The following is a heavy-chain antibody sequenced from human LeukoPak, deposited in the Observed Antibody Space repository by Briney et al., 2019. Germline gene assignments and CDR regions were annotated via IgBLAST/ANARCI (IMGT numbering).Heavy chain of an antibody. J-gene: IGHJ4*02. CDR3: ARARKNWGIDY. Sequence: PSGTLSLTCAVSGGSISSGGYYWSWIRQPPGKGLEWIGYIYHSGSTYYNPSLKSRVTISVDRSKNQFSLKLSSVTAADTAVYYCARARKNWGIDYWGQGTLVTVSS. V-gene: IGHV4-30-2*01. CDR2: IYHSGST. D-gene: IGHD7-27*01. CDR1: GGSISSGGYY.